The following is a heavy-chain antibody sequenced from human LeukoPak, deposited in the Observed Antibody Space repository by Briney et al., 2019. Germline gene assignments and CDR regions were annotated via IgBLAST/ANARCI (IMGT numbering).Heavy chain of an antibody. Sequence: AGGSLRLSCAASGFPFSGYWMHWVRQAPGKGLVWVSRIDDDGAGTTYADSVKGRFTISRDNAKNSLNLQMNSLRAEDTAVYYCARATPWNGYSWFDPWGQGTLVTVSS. D-gene: IGHD3-3*01. J-gene: IGHJ5*02. CDR2: IDDDGAGT. CDR1: GFPFSGYW. CDR3: ARATPWNGYSWFDP. V-gene: IGHV3-74*01.